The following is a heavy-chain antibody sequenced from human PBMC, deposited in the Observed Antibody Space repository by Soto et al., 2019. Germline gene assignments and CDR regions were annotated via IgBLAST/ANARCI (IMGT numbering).Heavy chain of an antibody. J-gene: IGHJ4*02. CDR2: IHPSSGVT. D-gene: IGHD1-1*01. CDR1: GYTFTDYY. Sequence: ASVKVSCKASGYTFTDYYIHWVRQSPGQGLEWMGWIHPSSGVTKFPQKFQGRVIMTRDTSISTIYMELSRLTSDDTAVYYCARAGLTTLELAIIYWGQGTLVTVSS. V-gene: IGHV1-2*02. CDR3: ARAGLTTLELAIIY.